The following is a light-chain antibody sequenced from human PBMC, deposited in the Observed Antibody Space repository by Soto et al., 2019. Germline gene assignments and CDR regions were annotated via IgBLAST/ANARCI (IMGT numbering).Light chain of an antibody. V-gene: IGKV2-28*01. CDR3: MQARQTPPWT. J-gene: IGKJ1*01. Sequence: DIVMTQSPLSLPVTPGEPASISCRSSQSLLDSDGLNYLDWYFQKPGQPPKLLIYLASSRATGVPDRFGGTGSGTNFTLIINTVEAEDVGIYYCMQARQTPPWTFGQGTRVEIK. CDR1: QSLLDSDGLNY. CDR2: LAS.